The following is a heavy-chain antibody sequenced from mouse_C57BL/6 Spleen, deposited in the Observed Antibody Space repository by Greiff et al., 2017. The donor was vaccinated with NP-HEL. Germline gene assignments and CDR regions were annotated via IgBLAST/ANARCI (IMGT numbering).Heavy chain of an antibody. CDR3: ARGGTAQAPWFAY. V-gene: IGHV5-16*01. CDR1: GFTFSDYY. J-gene: IGHJ3*01. Sequence: EVKLVESEGGLVQPGSSMKLSCTASGFTFSDYYLAWVRQVPEKGLEWVANINYDGSSTYYLASLKSRFIISRDNAKNILYLQMSSLKSEDTATYYCARGGTAQAPWFAYWGQGTLVTVSA. D-gene: IGHD3-2*02. CDR2: INYDGSST.